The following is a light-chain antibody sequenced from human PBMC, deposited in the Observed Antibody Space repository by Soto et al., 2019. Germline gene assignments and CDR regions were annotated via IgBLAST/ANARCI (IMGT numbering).Light chain of an antibody. CDR3: TSWTTSTTMI. CDR1: RSDIGAYNF. J-gene: IGLJ2*01. Sequence: QSALTQPASVSGSPGQSITISCTGTRSDIGAYNFVSWYQQHPGEVPKLMLYDVNVRPSGVSNRFSGSKSGNTASLTISGLQAEDDADYYCTSWTTSTTMIFGGGTKVTVL. V-gene: IGLV2-14*03. CDR2: DVN.